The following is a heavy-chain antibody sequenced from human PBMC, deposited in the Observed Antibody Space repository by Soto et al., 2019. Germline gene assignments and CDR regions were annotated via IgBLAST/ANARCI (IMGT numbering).Heavy chain of an antibody. CDR3: AREPPYSSAPFDS. J-gene: IGHJ4*02. V-gene: IGHV3-20*04. Sequence: EVQLVESGGGVVRPGGSLRLSCAASGFSVDDYGLSWVRQAPGKGLEWVSGIDWSGDSTGYADSVKGRFTISRDNAKNSLSLQMTSLRAEDTALYYCAREPPYSSAPFDSWGQGGLVTVSS. CDR1: GFSVDDYG. CDR2: IDWSGDST. D-gene: IGHD3-22*01.